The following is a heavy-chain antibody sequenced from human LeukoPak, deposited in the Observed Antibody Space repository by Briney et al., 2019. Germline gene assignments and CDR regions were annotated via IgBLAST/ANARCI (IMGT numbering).Heavy chain of an antibody. Sequence: GESLKISCKGSGYSFTNYWIAWVRQMPGKGLEWMGIIYPGDSDTRYSPSFQGQVTISADKSISTAYLQWSSLKASDTAIYYCARPTDKYAFGYWGQGTLVTVSS. CDR2: IYPGDSDT. CDR3: ARPTDKYAFGY. CDR1: GYSFTNYW. J-gene: IGHJ4*02. V-gene: IGHV5-51*01. D-gene: IGHD2-8*01.